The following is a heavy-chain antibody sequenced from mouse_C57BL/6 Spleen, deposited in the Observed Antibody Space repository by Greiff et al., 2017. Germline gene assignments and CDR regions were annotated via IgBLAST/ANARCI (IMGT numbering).Heavy chain of an antibody. CDR2: ISSGSSTI. J-gene: IGHJ4*01. V-gene: IGHV5-17*01. CDR3: AIIYYGNYRAMDY. Sequence: EVQGVESGGGLVKPGGSLKLSCAASGFTFSDYGMHWVRQAPEKGLEWVAYISSGSSTIYYADTVKGRFTISRDNAKNTLFLQMTSLRSEDTAMYYCAIIYYGNYRAMDYWGQGTSVTVSS. D-gene: IGHD2-1*01. CDR1: GFTFSDYG.